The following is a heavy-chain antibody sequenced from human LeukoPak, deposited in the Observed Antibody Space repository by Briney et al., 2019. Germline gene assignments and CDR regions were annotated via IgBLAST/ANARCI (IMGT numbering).Heavy chain of an antibody. CDR3: AKHDSSSDF. CDR1: GFIFSSYG. CDR2: IRSDGSDK. J-gene: IGHJ4*02. Sequence: GGSLRLSCAASGFIFSSYGMHWVRQPPGKGLEWVAFIRSDGSDKYYVDSVKGRFTISRDNSKNTLWLQVNSLRAEDTAVCYCAKHDSSSDFWGQGTLVTVSS. D-gene: IGHD3-22*01. V-gene: IGHV3-30*02.